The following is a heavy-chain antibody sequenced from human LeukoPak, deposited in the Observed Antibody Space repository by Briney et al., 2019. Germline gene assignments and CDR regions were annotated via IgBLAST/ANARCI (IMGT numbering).Heavy chain of an antibody. D-gene: IGHD3-3*01. CDR2: MNPNSGNT. CDR1: GYTFTSYD. V-gene: IGHV1-8*01. CDR3: ARGPITISGVVIINHFDY. J-gene: IGHJ4*02. Sequence: GASVKVSCKASGYTFTSYDINWVRQATGQGLEWMGWMNPNSGNTGYAQKFQGRVTMTRNTSISTAYMELSSLRSEDTAVYYCARGPITISGVVIINHFDYWGQGTLVTVSS.